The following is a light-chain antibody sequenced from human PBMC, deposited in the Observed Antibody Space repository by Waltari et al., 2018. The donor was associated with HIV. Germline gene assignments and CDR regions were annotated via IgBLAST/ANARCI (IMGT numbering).Light chain of an antibody. Sequence: EMVLTQSPATLSLSPGERAVLSCRASQTIRDTFLAWEQQSPGRAPTLLISGASTRATGIPDRFSGNGSGTEFTLTISRLEPADLAVYYCQQYGSPPRTCGQGTKVEIK. V-gene: IGKV3-20*01. CDR1: QTIRDTF. J-gene: IGKJ1*01. CDR3: QQYGSPPRT. CDR2: GAS.